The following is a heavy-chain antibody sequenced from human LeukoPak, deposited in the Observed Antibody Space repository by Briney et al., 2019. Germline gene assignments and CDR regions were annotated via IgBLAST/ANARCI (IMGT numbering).Heavy chain of an antibody. V-gene: IGHV4-30-2*01. CDR1: GGSISSGGYY. CDR2: IYHSGST. D-gene: IGHD3-22*01. CDR3: ASSDSSGYYVEY. Sequence: SQTLSLTCTVSGGSISSGGYYWSWIRQPPGKGLEWIGYIYHSGSTYYNPSLKSRVTISVDTSKDQFSLKLSSVTAADTAVYYCASSDSSGYYVEYWGQGTLVTVSS. J-gene: IGHJ4*02.